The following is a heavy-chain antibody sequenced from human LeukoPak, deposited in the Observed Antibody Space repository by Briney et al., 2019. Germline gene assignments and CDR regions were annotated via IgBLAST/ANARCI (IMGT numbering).Heavy chain of an antibody. CDR2: IYTSGST. Sequence: PSETLSLTCTVSGGSISSGSYYWSWIRQPAGKGLEWIGRIYTSGSTNYNPSLKSRVTISVDTSKNQFSLKLSSVTAADTAVYYCARASEGIGYFDTWGRGSLVTVSS. CDR1: GGSISSGSYY. J-gene: IGHJ4*02. D-gene: IGHD3-3*01. CDR3: ARASEGIGYFDT. V-gene: IGHV4-61*02.